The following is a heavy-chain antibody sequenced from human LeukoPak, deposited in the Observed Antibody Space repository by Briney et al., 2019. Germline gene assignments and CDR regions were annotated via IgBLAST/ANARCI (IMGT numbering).Heavy chain of an antibody. CDR2: MSGSGYYT. J-gene: IGHJ6*02. CDR1: GFAFSNFA. CDR3: ARDPTPRYCSGGSCYTHYSMDV. D-gene: IGHD2-15*01. V-gene: IGHV3-23*01. Sequence: PGGSLRLSCAASGFAFSNFAMSWVRQAPGKGLEWVSAMSGSGYYTYYVESVKGRLTISRDNAKNSLYLQMNSLRAEDTAIYYCARDPTPRYCSGGSCYTHYSMDVWGQGTTVTVSS.